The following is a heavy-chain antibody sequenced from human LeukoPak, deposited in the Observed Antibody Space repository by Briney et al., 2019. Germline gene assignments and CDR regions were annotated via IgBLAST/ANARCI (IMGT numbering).Heavy chain of an antibody. CDR1: GFIFSTYG. V-gene: IGHV3-33*01. Sequence: GGSLRLSCAASGFIFSTYGMHWVRQAPGKGLEWVAVIWYDGSNKYYADSVKGRFTISRDNAKNTLYLQMNSLRAEDTAVYYCAREATDGGWFDPWGQGTLVTVSS. J-gene: IGHJ5*02. CDR2: IWYDGSNK. CDR3: AREATDGGWFDP. D-gene: IGHD3-10*01.